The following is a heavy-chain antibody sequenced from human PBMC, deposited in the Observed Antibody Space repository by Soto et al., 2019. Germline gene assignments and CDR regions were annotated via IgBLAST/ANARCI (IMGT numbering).Heavy chain of an antibody. D-gene: IGHD2-15*01. V-gene: IGHV3-48*01. J-gene: IGHJ3*02. CDR3: ARGYCSGGSCYFGADAFDI. Sequence: EVQLVESGGGLVQPGGSLRLSCAASGFTFSSYSMNWVRQAPGKGLEWVSYISSSSSTIYYEDSVKGRFTISRDNAKNSLYLQMNSLRAEDTAVYYCARGYCSGGSCYFGADAFDIWGQGTMVTVSS. CDR2: ISSSSSTI. CDR1: GFTFSSYS.